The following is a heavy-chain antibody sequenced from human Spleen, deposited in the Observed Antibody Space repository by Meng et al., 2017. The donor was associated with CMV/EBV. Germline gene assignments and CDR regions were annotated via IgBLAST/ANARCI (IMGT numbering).Heavy chain of an antibody. CDR3: ARDPLRGFYYDTTGYNYWYFDL. Sequence: TYAISWVRQAPGQRLEWMGGIIPIFGTPTYAQKFQARVTITADKSTSTAYMELSFLRSDDTAVYYCARDPLRGFYYDTTGYNYWYFDLWGRGTLVTVSS. V-gene: IGHV1-69*06. CDR1: TYA. CDR2: IIPIFGTP. D-gene: IGHD3-22*01. J-gene: IGHJ2*01.